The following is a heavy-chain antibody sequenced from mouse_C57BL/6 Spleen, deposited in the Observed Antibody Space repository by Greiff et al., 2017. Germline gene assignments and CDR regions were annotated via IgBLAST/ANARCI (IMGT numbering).Heavy chain of an antibody. J-gene: IGHJ2*01. CDR3: ARDSYYYGSSYWDY. CDR2: ISDGGSYT. V-gene: IGHV5-4*01. Sequence: EVKLMESGGGLVKPGGSLKLSCAASGFTFSSYAMSWVRQTPEKRLEWVATISDGGSYTYYPDNVKGRFTISRDTAKNNLYLQMSHLKSEDTAMYYCARDSYYYGSSYWDYWGQGTTLTVSS. CDR1: GFTFSSYA. D-gene: IGHD1-1*01.